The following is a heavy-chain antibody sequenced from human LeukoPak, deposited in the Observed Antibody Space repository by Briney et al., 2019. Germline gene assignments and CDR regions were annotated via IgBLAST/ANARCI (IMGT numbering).Heavy chain of an antibody. CDR2: IKQEGSEK. J-gene: IGHJ3*02. V-gene: IGHV3-7*01. CDR3: ARDRSDILTGYNDAFDI. CDR1: GFTFSSYW. D-gene: IGHD3-9*01. Sequence: GGSLRLSCADSGFTFSSYWMSWVRQTPGKGLEWVADIKQEGSEKYYVDSVKGRFTISRDNAKNSLYLQMNSLRAEDTAVYYCARDRSDILTGYNDAFDIWGQGTMVTVSS.